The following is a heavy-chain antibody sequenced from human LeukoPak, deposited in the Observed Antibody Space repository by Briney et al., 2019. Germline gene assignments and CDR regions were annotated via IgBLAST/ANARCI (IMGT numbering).Heavy chain of an antibody. CDR1: GYIFSSYG. CDR2: ISAYNGHT. V-gene: IGHV1-18*01. D-gene: IGHD2-8*01. Sequence: GASVKVSCKASGYIFSSYGITWVRQAPGQGLEWMGWISAYNGHTNFVQKFQGRATMTTDTSTSTAYMELRSLRSDDTAVYYCARAILSRWSLSQWFDPWGQGTLVTVSS. CDR3: ARAILSRWSLSQWFDP. J-gene: IGHJ5*02.